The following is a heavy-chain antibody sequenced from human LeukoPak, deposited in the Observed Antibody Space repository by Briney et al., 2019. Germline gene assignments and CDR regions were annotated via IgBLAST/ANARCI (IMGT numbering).Heavy chain of an antibody. J-gene: IGHJ3*02. D-gene: IGHD3-22*01. V-gene: IGHV3-21*01. Sequence: PGGSLRLSCAASAFTFSSYSMNLVRQAPGKGLEWVSSISSSSSYIYYADSMKGRFTISRDNAKNSLYLQMNSLRAEDTGVYYCARELLEVVVITDGAFDIWGQGTMVTVSS. CDR1: AFTFSSYS. CDR3: ARELLEVVVITDGAFDI. CDR2: ISSSSSYI.